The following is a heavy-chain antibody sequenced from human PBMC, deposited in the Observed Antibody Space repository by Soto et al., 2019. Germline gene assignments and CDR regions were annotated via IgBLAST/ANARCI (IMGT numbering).Heavy chain of an antibody. CDR1: GFTFSSYS. V-gene: IGHV3-48*01. D-gene: IGHD3-9*01. CDR3: ARDYDILTGYYENWFDP. Sequence: PGGSLRLSCAASGFTFSSYSVNWVRQAPGKGLEWVSYISSSSSTIYYADSVKGRFTISRDNAKNSLYLQMNSLRAEDTAVYYCARDYDILTGYYENWFDPWGQGTLVTVSS. CDR2: ISSSSSTI. J-gene: IGHJ5*02.